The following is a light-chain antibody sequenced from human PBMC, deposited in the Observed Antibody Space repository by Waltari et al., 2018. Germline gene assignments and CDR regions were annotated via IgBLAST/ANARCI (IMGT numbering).Light chain of an antibody. V-gene: IGKV1-5*03. CDR3: HQYNTLPLT. CDR1: ERVKNN. CDR2: KAS. J-gene: IGKJ4*01. Sequence: DVQLTHSPSTLSASVGDRVTITCRASERVKNNLAWYQHQPGKAPKVLVHKASRLESGVPARFSGSGYGTEFTLTISSLEADDFATYYCHQYNTLPLTFGGGTKVEIK.